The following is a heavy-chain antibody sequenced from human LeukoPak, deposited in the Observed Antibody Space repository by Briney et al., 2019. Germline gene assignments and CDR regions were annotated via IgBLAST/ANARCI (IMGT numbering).Heavy chain of an antibody. D-gene: IGHD3-22*01. CDR1: GFTFDDYA. CDR2: ISWNSGSI. V-gene: IGHV3-9*01. CDR3: ARGYYDSSGYLSPRDAFDI. J-gene: IGHJ3*02. Sequence: GRSLRLSCAASGFTFDDYAMHWVRQAPGKGLEWVSGISWNSGSIGYADSVKGRFTISRDNAKNSLYLQMNSLRAEDTALYYCARGYYDSSGYLSPRDAFDIWGQGTMVTVSS.